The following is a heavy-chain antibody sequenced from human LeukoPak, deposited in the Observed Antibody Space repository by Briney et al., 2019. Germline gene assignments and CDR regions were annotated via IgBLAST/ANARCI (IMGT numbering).Heavy chain of an antibody. V-gene: IGHV3-11*06. Sequence: GGSLRLSCAASGFTFSDHYMRWIRQAPGGGRGWVSYIISSISYTNYADSVKGRFTISRDNAKNSLYLQMNSLRADDTAVYYCARDVRPYGSGSYYNYLFDYWGQGTLVTVSS. J-gene: IGHJ4*02. CDR1: GFTFSDHY. CDR3: ARDVRPYGSGSYYNYLFDY. CDR2: IISSISYT. D-gene: IGHD3-10*01.